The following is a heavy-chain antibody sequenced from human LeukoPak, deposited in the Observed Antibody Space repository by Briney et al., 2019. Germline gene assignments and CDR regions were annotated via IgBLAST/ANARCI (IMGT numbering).Heavy chain of an antibody. V-gene: IGHV4-59*01. D-gene: IGHD3-16*01. CDR3: ARGGYDYVWGSAFDY. J-gene: IGHJ4*02. Sequence: SETLSLTCAVYGGSFSSYFWSWIRQPPGKGLEWIGYVYYSGSTNYNPSLNSRVTTSVDTSKNQFSLKLSSVTAADTAVYYCARGGYDYVWGSAFDYWGQGMLVTVSS. CDR1: GGSFSSYF. CDR2: VYYSGST.